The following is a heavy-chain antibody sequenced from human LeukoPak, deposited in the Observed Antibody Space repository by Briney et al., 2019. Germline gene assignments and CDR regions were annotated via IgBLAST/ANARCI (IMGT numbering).Heavy chain of an antibody. CDR2: IIRIFGTA. V-gene: IGHV1-69*05. J-gene: IGHJ4*02. D-gene: IGHD6-13*01. Sequence: SVKVSCKASGGTFSSYAISWVRQAPGQGLEWMGRIIRIFGTANYAQKFQGRVTITTDESTSTAYMELSSLRSEDTAVYYCARERGGIAAVLYYFDYWGQGTLVTVSS. CDR1: GGTFSSYA. CDR3: ARERGGIAAVLYYFDY.